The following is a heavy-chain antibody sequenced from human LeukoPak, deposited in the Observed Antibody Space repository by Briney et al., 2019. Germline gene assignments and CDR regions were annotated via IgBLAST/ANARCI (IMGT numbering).Heavy chain of an antibody. V-gene: IGHV3-72*01. CDR3: ARGGSYSYFDY. D-gene: IGHD1-26*01. CDR2: TRNKANSYTT. CDR1: GFTFTTYW. Sequence: PGGSLRLSCRTSGFTFTTYWMSWVRQAPGKGLEWVGRTRNKANSYTTEYAASVKGRFTISRDDSKNSLYLQMNSLKTEDTAVYYCARGGSYSYFDYWGQGTLVTVSS. J-gene: IGHJ4*02.